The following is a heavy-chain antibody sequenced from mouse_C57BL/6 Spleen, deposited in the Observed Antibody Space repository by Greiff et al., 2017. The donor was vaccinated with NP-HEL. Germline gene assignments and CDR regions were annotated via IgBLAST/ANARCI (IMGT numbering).Heavy chain of an antibody. D-gene: IGHD3-2*01. J-gene: IGHJ4*01. CDR3: AKQDSYYPMDY. V-gene: IGHV1-53*01. Sequence: QVQLQQPGTELVKPGASVKLSCKASGYTFTSYWMHWVKQRPGQGLEWIGNINPSNGGTNYNEKFKSKATLTVDKSSSTAYMQHSRLTSEDSAVYYCAKQDSYYPMDYWGQGTSVTVSS. CDR1: GYTFTSYW. CDR2: INPSNGGT.